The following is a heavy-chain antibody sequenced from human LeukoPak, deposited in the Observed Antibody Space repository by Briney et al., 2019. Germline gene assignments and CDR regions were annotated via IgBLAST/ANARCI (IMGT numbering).Heavy chain of an antibody. D-gene: IGHD6-13*01. CDR3: GRVIAGAIDY. CDR2: INLDGSER. J-gene: IGHJ4*02. CDR1: GFTFSGHS. V-gene: IGHV3-7*01. Sequence: GGSLRLSCAASGFTFSGHSVTWVRQAPGKGLEWVANINLDGSERFYVDFVKGRFTISRDNADNSMYLQMNSLRAEDTAVYYCGRVIAGAIDYWGQGTLVTVSS.